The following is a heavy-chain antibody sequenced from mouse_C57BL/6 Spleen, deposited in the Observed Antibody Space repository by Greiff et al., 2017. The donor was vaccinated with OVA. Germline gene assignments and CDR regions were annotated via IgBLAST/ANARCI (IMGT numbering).Heavy chain of an antibody. V-gene: IGHV1-39*01. CDR1: GYSFTDYN. Sequence: EVQLQQSGPELVKPGASVKISCKASGYSFTDYNMNWVKQSTGQSLEWIGVINPNYGNTRYNQKFKGKATLTVDQSSSTAYMQLNSLTSEDSAVYDCARSGDYDGYFDVWGTGTTVTVSS. D-gene: IGHD2-4*01. CDR2: INPNYGNT. CDR3: ARSGDYDGYFDV. J-gene: IGHJ1*03.